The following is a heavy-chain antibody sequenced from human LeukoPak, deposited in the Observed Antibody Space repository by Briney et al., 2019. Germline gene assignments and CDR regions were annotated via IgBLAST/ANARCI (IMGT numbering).Heavy chain of an antibody. CDR3: ARDAPYYDYVWGSYRYWDPKAYDY. Sequence: GGSLRLSCAASGFTLSSYSMKWVRQAPGKGLEWVANIKQDGSEKYYVDSVKGRFTISRDNAKNSLYLQMNSLRAEDTAVYYCARDAPYYDYVWGSYRYWDPKAYDYWGQGTLVTVSS. CDR2: IKQDGSEK. D-gene: IGHD3-16*02. CDR1: GFTLSSYS. V-gene: IGHV3-7*01. J-gene: IGHJ4*02.